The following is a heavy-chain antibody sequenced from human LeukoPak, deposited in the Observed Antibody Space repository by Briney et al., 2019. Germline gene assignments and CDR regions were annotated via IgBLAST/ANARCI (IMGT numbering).Heavy chain of an antibody. J-gene: IGHJ4*02. CDR1: GFTFSSYS. CDR2: ISSSGAYI. D-gene: IGHD3-16*02. V-gene: IGHV3-21*01. Sequence: GGSLRLSCVVSGFTFSSYSMTWVRQAPGKGLEWVSSISSSGAYIYYADSVKDRFTISRDNAKNSLSLQMNSLTAEETAVYYGARTIVWGSYRYTGPCDYWGRGILVTVSS. CDR3: ARTIVWGSYRYTGPCDY.